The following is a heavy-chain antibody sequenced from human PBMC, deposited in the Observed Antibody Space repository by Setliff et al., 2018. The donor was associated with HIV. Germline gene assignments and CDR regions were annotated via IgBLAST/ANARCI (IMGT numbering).Heavy chain of an antibody. J-gene: IGHJ6*03. CDR2: INPSGGST. CDR1: GYAITGYY. CDR3: ARGTGIFGVVIQLYYYMDV. D-gene: IGHD3-3*01. V-gene: IGHV1-46*01. Sequence: ASVKVSCKTSGYAITGYYIHWVRQAPGQGLEWMGIINPSGGSTSYAQKFQGRVTMTRDTSTSTVYMELSSLRSEDTAVYYCARGTGIFGVVIQLYYYMDVWGKGTTVTVSS.